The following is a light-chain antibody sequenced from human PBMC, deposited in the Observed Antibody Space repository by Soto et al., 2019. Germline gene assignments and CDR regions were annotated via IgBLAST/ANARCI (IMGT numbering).Light chain of an antibody. CDR2: GTF. CDR3: QHLNNYPPFT. Sequence: IQLTQSPSSLSASVGDRVSITCRASQDIQTYVAWYQKKRGEAPKLLISGTFTLQSGVPSRFNGSGSGTDFTLTISRLQPEDFSTYYCQHLNNYPPFTFGPGTKVDLE. V-gene: IGKV1-9*01. CDR1: QDIQTY. J-gene: IGKJ3*01.